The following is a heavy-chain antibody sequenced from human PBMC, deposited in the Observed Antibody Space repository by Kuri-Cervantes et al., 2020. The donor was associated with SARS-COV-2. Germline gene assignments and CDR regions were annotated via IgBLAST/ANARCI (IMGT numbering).Heavy chain of an antibody. J-gene: IGHJ6*02. CDR3: ARARGVARVATSGYGLDV. CDR2: IRYDGSNK. CDR1: GFTFSSYG. D-gene: IGHD2-21*01. Sequence: GESLKISCAASGFTFSSYGMHWVRQAPGKGLEWVAFIRYDGSNKYYADSVKGRFTISRDNSKNTLYLQLNSLSAEDTAVYYCARARGVARVATSGYGLDVWGQGTTVTVSS. V-gene: IGHV3-30*02.